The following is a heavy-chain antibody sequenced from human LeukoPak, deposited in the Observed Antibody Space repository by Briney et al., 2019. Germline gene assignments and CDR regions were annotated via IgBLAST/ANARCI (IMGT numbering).Heavy chain of an antibody. Sequence: GGSLRLSCAASGFTFSSYAMRWVRQAPGKGLEWVAVISYDGSNKYYADSVKGRFTISRDNSKNTLYLQMNSLRAEDTAVYYCARDRSIGVVIILFDYWGQGTLVTVSS. CDR2: ISYDGSNK. V-gene: IGHV3-30-3*01. D-gene: IGHD3-3*01. CDR1: GFTFSSYA. J-gene: IGHJ4*02. CDR3: ARDRSIGVVIILFDY.